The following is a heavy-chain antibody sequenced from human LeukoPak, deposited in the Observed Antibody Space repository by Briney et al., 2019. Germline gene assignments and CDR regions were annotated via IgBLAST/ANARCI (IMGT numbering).Heavy chain of an antibody. V-gene: IGHV1-18*01. CDR2: ISAYNGNT. D-gene: IGHD2-2*01. Sequence: ASVKVSCKASGYTFTSYGISWVRQAPGQGLEWMGWISAYNGNTNYAQKLRGRVTMTTDTSTSTAYMELRSLRSDDTAVYYCARDARYCSSTSCYGGRDFDYWGQGTLVTVSS. CDR3: ARDARYCSSTSCYGGRDFDY. J-gene: IGHJ4*02. CDR1: GYTFTSYG.